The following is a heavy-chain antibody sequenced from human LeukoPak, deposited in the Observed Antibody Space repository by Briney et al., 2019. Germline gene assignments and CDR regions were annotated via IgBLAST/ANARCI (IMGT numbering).Heavy chain of an antibody. V-gene: IGHV3-15*01. Sequence: GGSLRVSCAASGCFFIRARVNGFGQAPGKGPEGVGRIKSNNDGGTSYYASPVEGRFIISRDDSKNTIYLQMNRLIIDDTAIYYCTPVMVEDRGFWGQGTLVTVSS. CDR3: TPVMVEDRGF. D-gene: IGHD2-21*01. CDR1: GCFFIRAR. J-gene: IGHJ4*02. CDR2: IKSNNDGGTS.